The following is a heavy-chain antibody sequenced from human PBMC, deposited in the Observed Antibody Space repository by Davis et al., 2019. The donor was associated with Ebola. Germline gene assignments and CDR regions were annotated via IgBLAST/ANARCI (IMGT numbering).Heavy chain of an antibody. CDR3: ARDGGMVRGGGWFDP. J-gene: IGHJ5*02. CDR1: GFTFSSYG. Sequence: GESLKISCAASGFTFSSYGMHWVRQAPGKGLEWVAVISYDGSNKYYADSVKGRFTISRDNSKNTLYLQMNSLRADDTAVYYCARDGGMVRGGGWFDPWGQGTLVTVSS. D-gene: IGHD3-10*01. V-gene: IGHV3-30*03. CDR2: ISYDGSNK.